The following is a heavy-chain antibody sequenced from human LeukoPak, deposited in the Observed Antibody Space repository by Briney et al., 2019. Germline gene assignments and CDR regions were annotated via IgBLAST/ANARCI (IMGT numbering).Heavy chain of an antibody. CDR2: IYYSGST. CDR1: GGSISSGDYY. J-gene: IGHJ4*02. V-gene: IGHV4-61*08. CDR3: AATYYDSSGPFDY. Sequence: TSETLSLTCTVSGGSISSGDYYWSWIRQPPGKGLEWIGYIYYSGSTNYNPSLKSRVTISVDTSKNQFSLKLSSVTAADTAVYYCAATYYDSSGPFDYWGQGTLVTVSS. D-gene: IGHD3-22*01.